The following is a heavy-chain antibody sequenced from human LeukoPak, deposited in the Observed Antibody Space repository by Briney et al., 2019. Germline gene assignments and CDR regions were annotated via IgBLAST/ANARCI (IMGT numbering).Heavy chain of an antibody. D-gene: IGHD6-13*01. CDR3: ARHRPGGIAAAGYYYYGMDV. CDR1: GGTFSSYA. CDR2: IIPIFGTA. V-gene: IGHV1-69*13. Sequence: GASVKVSCKASGGTFSSYAISWVRQAPGQGLEWMGGIIPIFGTANHAQKFQGRVTITADESTSTAYMELSSLRSEDTAVYYCARHRPGGIAAAGYYYYGMDVWGQGTTVTVSS. J-gene: IGHJ6*02.